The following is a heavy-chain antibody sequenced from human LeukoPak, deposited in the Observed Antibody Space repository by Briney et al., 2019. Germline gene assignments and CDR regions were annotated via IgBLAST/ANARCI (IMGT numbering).Heavy chain of an antibody. Sequence: PGGSLRLSSAAYGFTFSSYSMNWVRQAPGKGLEWVSSISSSSSYIYYADSVKGRFTIYRDNAKNSLYLQMNSLRAEDTAVYYCARPAIYDSSGYYFAGRLGDRGGIDYWGQGTLVTVSS. J-gene: IGHJ4*02. CDR2: ISSSSSYI. D-gene: IGHD3-22*01. CDR3: ARPAIYDSSGYYFAGRLGDRGGIDY. CDR1: GFTFSSYS. V-gene: IGHV3-21*01.